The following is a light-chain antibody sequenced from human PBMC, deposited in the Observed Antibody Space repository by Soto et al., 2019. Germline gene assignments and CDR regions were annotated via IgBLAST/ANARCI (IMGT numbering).Light chain of an antibody. Sequence: EIVVTQSPGILSVSPGERATLSCRASQRVSRNLAWYQQKPGQAPTLLIYGASTRATCIPARFTGSGSGTEFPLTIRRLQSEDFAVYYCQAYSTWPLFTFGPGTKVDIK. J-gene: IGKJ3*01. CDR1: QRVSRN. CDR3: QAYSTWPLFT. CDR2: GAS. V-gene: IGKV3-15*01.